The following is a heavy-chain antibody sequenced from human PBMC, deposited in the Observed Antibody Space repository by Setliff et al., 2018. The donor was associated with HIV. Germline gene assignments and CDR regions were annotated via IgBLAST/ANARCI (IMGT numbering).Heavy chain of an antibody. CDR1: GFTFSSYA. D-gene: IGHD2-2*01. V-gene: IGHV3-23*01. Sequence: PGGSLRLSCAASGFTFSSYAMSWVRQAPGKGLEWVSAITSSGDNTYYADFMKGRFTISRDNSKNTVYLQMNSLRVDDTAVYYCAKSRITSQYDALDIWGQGTMVTVSS. CDR3: AKSRITSQYDALDI. CDR2: ITSSGDNT. J-gene: IGHJ3*02.